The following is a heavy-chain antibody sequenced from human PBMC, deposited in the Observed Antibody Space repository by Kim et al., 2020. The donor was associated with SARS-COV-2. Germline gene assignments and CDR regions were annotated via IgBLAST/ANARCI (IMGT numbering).Heavy chain of an antibody. CDR3: AKGESDTWSFFDY. D-gene: IGHD2-8*02. V-gene: IGHV3-23*01. J-gene: IGHJ4*02. Sequence: YHPDTGEGRFAISRDNAKKTLYLQMNSLRAADTSLYYCAKGESDTWSFFDYWGQGTLVTVSS.